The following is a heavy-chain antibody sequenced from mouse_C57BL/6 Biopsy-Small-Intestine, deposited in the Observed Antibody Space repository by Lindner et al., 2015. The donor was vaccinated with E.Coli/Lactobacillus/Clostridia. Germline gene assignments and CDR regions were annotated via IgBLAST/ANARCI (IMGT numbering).Heavy chain of an antibody. CDR2: IYPRGGNT. V-gene: IGHV1-81*01. CDR3: ARRDYGNYGY. CDR1: GYTFTSYG. Sequence: VQLQESGAELARPGASVNLSCKASGYTFTSYGISWVKQRTGQGLEWIGEIYPRGGNTYYNEKFKGKATLTADKSSSTAYMDLRSLTSEDFAVYFCARRDYGNYGYWGQGTTLTVSS. J-gene: IGHJ2*01. D-gene: IGHD2-1*01.